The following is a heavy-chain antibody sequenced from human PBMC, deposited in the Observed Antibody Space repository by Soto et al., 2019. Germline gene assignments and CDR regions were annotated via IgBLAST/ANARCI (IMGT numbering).Heavy chain of an antibody. V-gene: IGHV3-23*01. Sequence: DVQLLESGGGLVQPGGSLRLSCAASGFSFSKYAMIWVRQAPGKGQEWVSGITGSGGTIEYVDSVKGRFTISRDNSKNTVYLQMDSLRAEDTAMYYCAKDAVYGDGLWLVADWGQGTLVTVS. CDR2: ITGSGGTI. D-gene: IGHD2-21*02. J-gene: IGHJ4*02. CDR1: GFSFSKYA. CDR3: AKDAVYGDGLWLVAD.